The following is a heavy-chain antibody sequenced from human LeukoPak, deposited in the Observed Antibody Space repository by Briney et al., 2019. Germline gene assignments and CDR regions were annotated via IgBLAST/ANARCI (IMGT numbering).Heavy chain of an antibody. CDR1: GGPIRSGGYS. J-gene: IGHJ6*02. V-gene: IGHV4-30-2*01. CDR2: IYHSGST. CDR3: AREAYGIGMDV. Sequence: TLSLTCAGFGGPIRSGGYSWGWIRQPPGKGLEWIGYIYHSGSTYYNPSLKSRVTISVDRSKNQFSLKLGSVTAADTAVYYCAREAYGIGMDVWGQGTTVTVSS. D-gene: IGHD4-17*01.